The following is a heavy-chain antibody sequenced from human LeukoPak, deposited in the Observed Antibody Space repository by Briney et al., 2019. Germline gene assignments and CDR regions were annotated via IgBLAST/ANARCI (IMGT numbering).Heavy chain of an antibody. Sequence: ASVKVSCKASGYTFTAYYMHWVQQAPGQGLGWMGWINPNSGGTNSSQKFQDRVTLTRDTSISTAYMELGSLRSDDTAIYYCARAYGSGSSYHPDYWGQGTLVTVSS. J-gene: IGHJ4*02. CDR2: INPNSGGT. D-gene: IGHD3-10*01. V-gene: IGHV1-2*02. CDR3: ARAYGSGSSYHPDY. CDR1: GYTFTAYY.